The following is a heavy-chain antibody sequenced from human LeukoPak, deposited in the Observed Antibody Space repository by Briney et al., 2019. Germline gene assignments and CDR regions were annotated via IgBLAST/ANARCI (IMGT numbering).Heavy chain of an antibody. J-gene: IGHJ4*02. CDR2: SYFTGNP. CDR1: GSIISYY. Sequence: SETLTLTCIVSGSIISYYWTWIRQPPGKGLEWIGHSYFTGNPNYNPSLKSRVTISVDPPKNQFSLKLTSVTAADTAVYYCAGLRSTVAWASFDYWGQGILVTVSS. D-gene: IGHD4-23*01. CDR3: AGLRSTVAWASFDY. V-gene: IGHV4-59*08.